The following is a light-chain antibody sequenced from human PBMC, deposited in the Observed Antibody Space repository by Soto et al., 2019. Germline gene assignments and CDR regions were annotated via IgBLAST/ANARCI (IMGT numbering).Light chain of an antibody. CDR1: QSVTSSC. V-gene: IGKV3-20*01. CDR2: TTS. Sequence: EIVLTQSPGTLSLSPGERATLSCTASQSVTSSCLAWYQRKPGQAPRLLIHTTSIRATDIPDRFSGSGSETDFTITISRLEPEDSAVYYCQQCGGSPLFSFGPGTRVDI. J-gene: IGKJ3*01. CDR3: QQCGGSPLFS.